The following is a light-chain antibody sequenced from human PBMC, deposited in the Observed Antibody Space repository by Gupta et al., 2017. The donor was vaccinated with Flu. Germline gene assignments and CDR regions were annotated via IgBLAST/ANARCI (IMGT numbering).Light chain of an antibody. V-gene: IGKV1-39*01. J-gene: IGKJ1*01. CDR2: ASS. CDR3: QQSYSTPWT. Sequence: DIQMTQSPSSLSASVGDRVTITCRASQSISSYLNCYQQKPGKAPKLLIYASSSLQSGVPSRFSGSGSGRDFTLTISSLQPEDVVTYYCQQSYSTPWTFGQGTKVEIK. CDR1: QSISSY.